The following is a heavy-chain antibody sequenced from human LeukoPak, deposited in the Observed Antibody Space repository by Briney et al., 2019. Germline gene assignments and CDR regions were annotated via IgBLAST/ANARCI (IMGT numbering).Heavy chain of an antibody. CDR3: AKDTRGYSYGHDAFDI. Sequence: GGSLRLSCAASGFTFSSYGMHWVRQAPGKGLEWVAVIWYDGSNKYYADSVKGRFTISRDNSKNTLYLQMSSLRAEDTAVYYCAKDTRGYSYGHDAFDIWGQGTMVTVSS. D-gene: IGHD5-18*01. J-gene: IGHJ3*02. CDR2: IWYDGSNK. CDR1: GFTFSSYG. V-gene: IGHV3-33*06.